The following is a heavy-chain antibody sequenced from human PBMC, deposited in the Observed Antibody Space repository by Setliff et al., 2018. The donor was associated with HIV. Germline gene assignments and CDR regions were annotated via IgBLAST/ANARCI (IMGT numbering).Heavy chain of an antibody. Sequence: SETLSLTCTVYGGSFSGYYWTWIRQPPGKGLEFIGEMNHRGVIKYLSSLKSRVSMSVDKSKNQFSVKLTSVTAADTAVYYCARGHCSGTNCYGVDYYGMDVWGQGTTVTVSS. V-gene: IGHV4-34*01. CDR3: ARGHCSGTNCYGVDYYGMDV. D-gene: IGHD2-2*01. J-gene: IGHJ6*02. CDR2: MNHRGVI. CDR1: GGSFSGYY.